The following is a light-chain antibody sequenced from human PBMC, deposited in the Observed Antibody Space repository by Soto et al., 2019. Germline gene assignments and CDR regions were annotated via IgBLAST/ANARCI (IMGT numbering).Light chain of an antibody. CDR2: WAS. J-gene: IGKJ2*01. CDR1: QSVLYSSNNKNY. Sequence: DIVMTQSPDSLAVSLGERATINCKSSQSVLYSSNNKNYLAWYQQKPGQPPKLLIYWASTRESGVPDRFSGSGSGTDFTLTISSLQADDVAVYYCQQYYTTLLYTFGQGTKLEI. CDR3: QQYYTTLLYT. V-gene: IGKV4-1*01.